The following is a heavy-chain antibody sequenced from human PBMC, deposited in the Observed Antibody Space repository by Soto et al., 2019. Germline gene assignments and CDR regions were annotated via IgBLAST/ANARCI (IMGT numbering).Heavy chain of an antibody. CDR2: ISPNGDST. V-gene: IGHV3-23*01. CDR3: AKVRLTDYLRYAPHL. J-gene: IGHJ3*01. CDR1: GFTFNNYA. D-gene: IGHD2-8*01. Sequence: EVQLLESGGGLVQPGGSLRLACAASGFTFNNYAMNWVRQAPGRGIEWVSIISPNGDSTYYADSVKGRFTISRDNSQNTMFLQMNSLRAEDTAIYFCAKVRLTDYLRYAPHLWGQGTLVTVSS.